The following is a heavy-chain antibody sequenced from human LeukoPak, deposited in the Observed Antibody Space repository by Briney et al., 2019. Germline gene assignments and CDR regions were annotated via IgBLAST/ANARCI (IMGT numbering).Heavy chain of an antibody. J-gene: IGHJ4*02. CDR3: ARDRSGYSEYYFDY. CDR2: IYPSGST. D-gene: IGHD5-12*01. Sequence: SETLSLTCTVSGGSTNTYCWSLIRQPAEKGLELIGRIYPSGSTYYNPSLKSRVTISIDKSKNQFSLRLTSVTAADTAVYYCARDRSGYSEYYFDYWGQGSLVTVSS. CDR1: GGSTNTYC. V-gene: IGHV4-4*07.